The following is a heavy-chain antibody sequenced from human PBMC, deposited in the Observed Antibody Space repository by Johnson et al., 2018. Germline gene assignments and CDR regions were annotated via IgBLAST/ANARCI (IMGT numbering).Heavy chain of an antibody. CDR3: ARHYRPAYYYPMDV. J-gene: IGHJ6*02. V-gene: IGHV3-74*02. Sequence: VQLVESGGGLVQPGGSLRLSCAASGFPLSSFWMHWVRQAPGKGLVWVSRVTSDGSATNYADSVKGRFTISRDNAKNTVYLQMNSLRVEDSAIYYCARHYRPAYYYPMDVWGQGTTVTVSS. CDR2: VTSDGSAT. D-gene: IGHD3-10*01. CDR1: GFPLSSFW.